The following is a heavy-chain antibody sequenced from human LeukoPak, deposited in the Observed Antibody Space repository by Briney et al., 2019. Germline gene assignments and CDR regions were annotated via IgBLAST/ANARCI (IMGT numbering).Heavy chain of an antibody. CDR2: ISVSDGTT. J-gene: IGHJ4*02. D-gene: IGHD6-13*01. Sequence: GGSLRLSCAASESTLSYYATSWVRQAPGKGLEWVSAISVSDGTTYYADSVKGRFTISRDNSKNTLYLQMDSLRAEDTAVYYCAKAGKAAAGTGQGYWGQGTLVTVSS. CDR3: AKAGKAAAGTGQGY. V-gene: IGHV3-23*01. CDR1: ESTLSYYA.